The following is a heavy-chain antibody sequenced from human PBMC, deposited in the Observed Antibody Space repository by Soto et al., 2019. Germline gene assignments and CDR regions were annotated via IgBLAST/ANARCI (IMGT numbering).Heavy chain of an antibody. CDR3: ARDGTQGSSWYPFDY. CDR2: IKQDGSEK. D-gene: IGHD6-13*01. Sequence: GSLSHSCAASEVTFISYWRSWVRQAAGKGLEWVANIKQDGSEKYYVDSVKGRFTISRDNAKNSLYLQMNSLRAEDTAVYYCARDGTQGSSWYPFDYWGQGTLVTVSS. J-gene: IGHJ4*02. CDR1: EVTFISYW. V-gene: IGHV3-7*01.